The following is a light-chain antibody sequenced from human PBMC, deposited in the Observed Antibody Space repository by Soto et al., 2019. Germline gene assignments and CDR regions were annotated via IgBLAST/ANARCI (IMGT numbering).Light chain of an antibody. Sequence: DIQMTQSPSTLSASVGDRVTITCRASQSIRSWLAWYQQKPGKAPQLLIYDASKLESGVPSRFSGSGSGTEFTLTISSLQPDDFATYYCQQYDSFSKSFGRGTKVEVK. CDR3: QQYDSFSKS. J-gene: IGKJ1*01. CDR2: DAS. V-gene: IGKV1-5*01. CDR1: QSIRSW.